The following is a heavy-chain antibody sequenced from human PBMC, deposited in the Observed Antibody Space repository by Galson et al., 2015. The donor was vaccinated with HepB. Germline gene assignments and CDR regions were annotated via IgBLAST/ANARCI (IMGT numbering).Heavy chain of an antibody. V-gene: IGHV3-53*04. D-gene: IGHD6-13*01. CDR3: ARYSPDEDYYYGMDV. CDR1: GFTVSSNY. Sequence: SLRLSCAASGFTVSSNYMSWVRQAPGKGLEWVSVIYSGGSTYYADSVKGRFTISRHNSKNTLYLQMNSLRAEDTAVYYCARYSPDEDYYYGMDVWGQGTTVTVSS. J-gene: IGHJ6*02. CDR2: IYSGGST.